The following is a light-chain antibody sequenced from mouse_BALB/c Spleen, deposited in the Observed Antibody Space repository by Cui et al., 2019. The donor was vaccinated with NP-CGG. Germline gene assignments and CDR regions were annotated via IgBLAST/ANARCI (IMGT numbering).Light chain of an antibody. V-gene: IGLV1*01. CDR2: GTN. CDR1: IGAITTSNY. Sequence: QSFVTQVSSPTTSPGETVTLTCRSSIGAITTSNYANWVQEKPDHLFTGLIGGTNNRVPGVPARFSGSLIGDKAALTITGAQTEDEAIYFCALWYSNHWVFGGGTKLTVL. J-gene: IGLJ1*01. CDR3: ALWYSNHWV.